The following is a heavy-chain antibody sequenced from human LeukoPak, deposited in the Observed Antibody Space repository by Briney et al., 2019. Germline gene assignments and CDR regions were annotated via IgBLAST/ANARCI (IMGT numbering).Heavy chain of an antibody. D-gene: IGHD2-15*01. Sequence: SETLSLTCTVSGGSISSSSYYWGWIRQPPGKGLEWIGSIYYSGSTYYNPSLKSRVTISVDTSKNQFSLKLSSVTAADTAVYYCARGLVVVVAASPDAFDIWGQGTMVTVSS. J-gene: IGHJ3*02. CDR3: ARGLVVVVAASPDAFDI. V-gene: IGHV4-39*07. CDR1: GGSISSSSYY. CDR2: IYYSGST.